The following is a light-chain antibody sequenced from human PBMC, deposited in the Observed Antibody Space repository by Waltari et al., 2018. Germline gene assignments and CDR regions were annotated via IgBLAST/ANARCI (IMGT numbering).Light chain of an antibody. CDR1: QSVNYY. Sequence: EVVLTQSPATLSVSPGERATLSCRASQSVNYYLAWYQQKDGQAPRLLIYGESTRATGIPARFSGSWSGTEFTLSISSLQSEDFAIYYCQQYDEWPRTFGHGTRVEI. CDR2: GES. CDR3: QQYDEWPRT. J-gene: IGKJ1*01. V-gene: IGKV3-15*01.